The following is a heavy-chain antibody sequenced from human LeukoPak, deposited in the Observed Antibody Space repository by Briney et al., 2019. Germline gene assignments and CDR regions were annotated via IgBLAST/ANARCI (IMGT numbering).Heavy chain of an antibody. J-gene: IGHJ3*02. V-gene: IGHV1-2*02. Sequence: ASVKVSCKASSYTFTGYYIHWVRQAPGQGLGWMGWINFNGGGTNNAQKFQGRVTMTRDTSLSTVYMELTSLRSDDTAVYFCARVWWNAFDIWGQGTMVTVSS. D-gene: IGHD2-21*01. CDR3: ARVWWNAFDI. CDR2: INFNGGGT. CDR1: SYTFTGYY.